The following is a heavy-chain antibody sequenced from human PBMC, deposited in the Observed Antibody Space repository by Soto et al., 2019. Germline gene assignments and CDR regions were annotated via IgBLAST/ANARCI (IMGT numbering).Heavy chain of an antibody. J-gene: IGHJ4*02. CDR2: ISGSGGST. Sequence: TGGSLRLSCAASGFTFSSYAMSWVRQAPGKGLEWVSAISGSGGSTYYADSVKGRFTISRDNSKNALYLQMNSLRAEDTAAYYCAKDGPQYQPLLYWDYWGQGTLVTVSS. D-gene: IGHD2-2*01. CDR3: AKDGPQYQPLLYWDY. CDR1: GFTFSSYA. V-gene: IGHV3-23*01.